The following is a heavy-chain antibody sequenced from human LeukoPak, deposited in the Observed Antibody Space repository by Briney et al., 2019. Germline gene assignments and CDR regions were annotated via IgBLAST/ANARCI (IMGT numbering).Heavy chain of an antibody. V-gene: IGHV4-59*01. J-gene: IGHJ5*02. D-gene: IGHD4-17*01. CDR1: GGPISSYY. CDR3: ARSHAYGDYVRWFDP. CDR2: IYYSGST. Sequence: SETLSLTCTVSGGPISSYYWSWIRQPPGKGLEWIGYIYYSGSTNYNPSLKSRVTISVDTSKNQFSLKLSSVTAADTAVYYCARSHAYGDYVRWFDPWGQGTLVTVSS.